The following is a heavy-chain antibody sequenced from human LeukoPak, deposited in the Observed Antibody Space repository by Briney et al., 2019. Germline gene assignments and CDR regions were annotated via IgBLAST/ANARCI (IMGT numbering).Heavy chain of an antibody. CDR1: GYTFTSYG. J-gene: IGHJ5*02. Sequence: ASVRVSCKASGYTFTSYGISWVRQAPGQGLEWIGWIGVGSGNTNYAERFQDRVTITRDMSTSTTYMVLSSLRSEDTAVYYCAADHDYSLSYDSYGPLDAWGQGTLVTVSS. D-gene: IGHD4-11*01. CDR3: AADHDYSLSYDSYGPLDA. V-gene: IGHV1-58*02. CDR2: IGVGSGNT.